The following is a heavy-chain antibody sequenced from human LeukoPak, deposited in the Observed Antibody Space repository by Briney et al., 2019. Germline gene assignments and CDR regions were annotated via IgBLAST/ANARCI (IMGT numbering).Heavy chain of an antibody. D-gene: IGHD1-20*01. J-gene: IGHJ4*02. V-gene: IGHV3-15*07. CDR3: STLTSRGLSDS. CDR1: GFTFTNAW. Sequence: GGSLRLSCAASGFTFTNAWMNWVRQAPGKGLEWVGRIKSKADGETIDYAAPVKGRFTFSRDDSKNMLYLQMNSLKSEDTAVYYCSTLTSRGLSDSWGPGTLVTVSS. CDR2: IKSKADGETI.